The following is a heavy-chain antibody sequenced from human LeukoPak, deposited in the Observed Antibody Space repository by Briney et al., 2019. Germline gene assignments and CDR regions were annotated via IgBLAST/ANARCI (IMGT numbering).Heavy chain of an antibody. CDR2: ISGDGGRT. CDR1: GFTFDNYA. J-gene: IGHJ4*02. CDR3: AKERYYDSSGYLGP. V-gene: IGHV3-43*02. D-gene: IGHD3-22*01. Sequence: GGSLRLSCAASGFTFDNYAMHWVRQAPGKGLEWVSLISGDGGRTYYADSVKGRFTISRDNSKNSLYLQMNSLRTEDTALYYCAKERYYDSSGYLGPWGQGTLVTVSS.